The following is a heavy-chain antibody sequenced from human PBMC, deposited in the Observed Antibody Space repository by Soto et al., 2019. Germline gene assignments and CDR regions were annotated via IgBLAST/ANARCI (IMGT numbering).Heavy chain of an antibody. D-gene: IGHD2-2*01. J-gene: IGHJ5*02. CDR1: GFTVSSNH. Sequence: EEQLVESGGGLVQPGGSLRLSCAASGFTVSSNHMIWVRQAPGKGLEWVSVIYSGNNTYYADSVKGRFTIFRDNSKNTLYLQMNSLRAEDTALYYCARDLGYCSTTVCPPRAWGQGTLVTVSS. CDR2: IYSGNNT. CDR3: ARDLGYCSTTVCPPRA. V-gene: IGHV3-66*01.